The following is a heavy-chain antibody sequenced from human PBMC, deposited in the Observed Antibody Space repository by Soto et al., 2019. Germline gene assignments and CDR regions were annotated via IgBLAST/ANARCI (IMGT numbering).Heavy chain of an antibody. Sequence: GGSLRLSCAASGFTFSSYALHWVRQAPGKGLEWVAVISYDGSNKYYADSVKGRFTISRDNSKNTLYVQMNSLRGEDTAVYYCARGPSSLTRFDYWGQGTLVTVSS. CDR2: ISYDGSNK. D-gene: IGHD2-2*01. J-gene: IGHJ4*02. CDR1: GFTFSSYA. CDR3: ARGPSSLTRFDY. V-gene: IGHV3-30-3*01.